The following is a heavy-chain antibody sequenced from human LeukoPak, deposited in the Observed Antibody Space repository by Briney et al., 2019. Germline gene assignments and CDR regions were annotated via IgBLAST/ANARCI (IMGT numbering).Heavy chain of an antibody. Sequence: SQTLSLTCTVSGGSISSGSYYWSWIRQPAGKGLEWIGRIYTSGSTNYNPSLKSRVTISVDTSKNQFSLKLSSVTAADTAVYYCARSSPYYYGSGSYPNYYYYMDVWGKGTTVTISS. V-gene: IGHV4-61*02. CDR3: ARSSPYYYGSGSYPNYYYYMDV. CDR2: IYTSGST. CDR1: GGSISSGSYY. J-gene: IGHJ6*03. D-gene: IGHD3-10*01.